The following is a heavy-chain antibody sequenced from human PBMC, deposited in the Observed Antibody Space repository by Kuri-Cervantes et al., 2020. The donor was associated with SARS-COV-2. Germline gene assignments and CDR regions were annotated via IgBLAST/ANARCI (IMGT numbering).Heavy chain of an antibody. Sequence: GESLKISCAASGSTFNSYSMNWVRQAPGKGLEWVSSISTSSSYIYYADSVKGRFTISRDTAKNSLYLQMNSLRAEDTAVYYCARELGGGSVWGQGTLVTVSS. CDR3: ARELGGGSV. CDR1: GSTFNSYS. D-gene: IGHD2-15*01. CDR2: ISTSSSYI. V-gene: IGHV3-21*01. J-gene: IGHJ4*02.